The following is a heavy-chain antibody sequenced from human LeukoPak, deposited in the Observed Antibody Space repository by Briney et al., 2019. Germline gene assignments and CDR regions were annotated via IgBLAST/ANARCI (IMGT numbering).Heavy chain of an antibody. J-gene: IGHJ4*02. CDR2: IRYDGSNK. Sequence: PRGSLRLSCAASGFTFSSYGMHWVRQAPGKGLEWVAFIRYDGSNKYYADSVKGRFTISRDNSKNTLYLQMNSLRAEDTAVYYCAKPAGYSSSWYPNFDYWGQGTLVTVSS. CDR3: AKPAGYSSSWYPNFDY. V-gene: IGHV3-30*02. D-gene: IGHD6-13*01. CDR1: GFTFSSYG.